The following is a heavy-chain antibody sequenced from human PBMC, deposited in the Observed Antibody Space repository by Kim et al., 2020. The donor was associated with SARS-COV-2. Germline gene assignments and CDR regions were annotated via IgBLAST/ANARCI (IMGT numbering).Heavy chain of an antibody. J-gene: IGHJ5*02. D-gene: IGHD1-26*01. V-gene: IGHV1-69*13. CDR1: GGTFSSYA. CDR3: ARGAELSIVGANNWFDP. Sequence: SVKVSCKASGGTFSSYAISWVRQAPGQGLEWMGGIIPIFGTANYAQKFQGRVTITADESTSTAYMELSSLRSEDTAVYYCARGAELSIVGANNWFDPWGQGTLVTVSS. CDR2: IIPIFGTA.